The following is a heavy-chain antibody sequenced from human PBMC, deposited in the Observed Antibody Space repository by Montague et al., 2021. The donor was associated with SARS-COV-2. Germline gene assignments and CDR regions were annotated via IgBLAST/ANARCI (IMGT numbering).Heavy chain of an antibody. D-gene: IGHD1-14*01. V-gene: IGHV4-61*01. J-gene: IGHJ4*02. CDR1: GGSVSSGSYY. CDR3: ARISGITSWYYDY. Sequence: SETLSLTCTVSGGSVSSGSYYWSWIRQPPGKGLQSIGYIYYTGSTNYXXXLQSRVTISVDSSKYQFSVRLSSVTAADAAVYYCARISGITSWYYDYWGQGTLVTVSS. CDR2: IYYTGST.